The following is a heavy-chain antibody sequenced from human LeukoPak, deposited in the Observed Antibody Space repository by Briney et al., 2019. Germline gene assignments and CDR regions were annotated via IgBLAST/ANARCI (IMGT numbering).Heavy chain of an antibody. CDR2: ISGSGGST. V-gene: IGHV3-23*01. CDR1: GFTFSSYA. D-gene: IGHD3-3*01. CDR3: ANDFWSGYYGTVYYFDY. J-gene: IGHJ4*02. Sequence: GGSLRLSCAASGFTFSSYAMGWVRQAPGKGLEWVSAISGSGGSTYYADSVKGRFTISRDNSKNTLYLQMNSLRAEDTAVYYCANDFWSGYYGTVYYFDYWGQGTLVTVSS.